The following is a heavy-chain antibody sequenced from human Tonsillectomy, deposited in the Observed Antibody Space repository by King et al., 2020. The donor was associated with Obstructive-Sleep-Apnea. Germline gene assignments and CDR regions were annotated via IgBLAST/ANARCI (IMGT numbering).Heavy chain of an antibody. CDR1: GFTFSSYA. Sequence: VQLVESGGGLVQPGGSLRLSCAASGFTFSSYAMNWVRQAPGKGLEWVSYISSISSTINYADSVKGRVTIFRSNAKNSLYLQMNSLRAEDTAVYYCATKGGSGSYPYWYFDLWGRGTLVTVSS. CDR3: ATKGGSGSYPYWYFDL. D-gene: IGHD3-10*01. J-gene: IGHJ2*01. V-gene: IGHV3-48*04. CDR2: ISSISSTI.